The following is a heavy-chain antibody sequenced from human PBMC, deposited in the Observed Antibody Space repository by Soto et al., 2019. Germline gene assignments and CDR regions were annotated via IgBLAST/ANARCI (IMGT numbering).Heavy chain of an antibody. CDR1: GYTFTSYG. CDR3: ARGIRTVREVMKDYYHGMDV. J-gene: IGHJ6*02. D-gene: IGHD3-10*01. CDR2: ISAYNGNT. Sequence: ASVKVSCKASGYTFTSYGISWVRQAPGQGLEWMGWISAYNGNTNYAQKLQGRVTMTTDTSTSTAYMELRSLRSDDTAVYYCARGIRTVREVMKDYYHGMDVWGQGTTVTVSS. V-gene: IGHV1-18*04.